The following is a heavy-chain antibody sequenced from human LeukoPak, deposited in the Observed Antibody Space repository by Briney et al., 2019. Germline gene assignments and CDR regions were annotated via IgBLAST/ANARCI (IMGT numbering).Heavy chain of an antibody. V-gene: IGHV3-49*04. J-gene: IGHJ6*03. Sequence: GGSLRLSCAASGFTFDDYGMSWVRQAPGKGLEWVGFIRSIPYGGTTEYAASVRGRFTISRDDSKSIAYLQMNSLKTEDTAVYYCTRGSLYSYYMDVWGKGTTVTVSS. CDR1: GFTFDDYG. CDR3: TRGSLYSYYMDV. CDR2: IRSIPYGGTT.